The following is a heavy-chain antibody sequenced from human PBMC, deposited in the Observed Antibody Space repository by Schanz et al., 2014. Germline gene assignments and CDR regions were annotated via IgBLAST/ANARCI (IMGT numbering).Heavy chain of an antibody. D-gene: IGHD3-22*01. J-gene: IGHJ3*02. CDR1: GGSFSGYY. CDR2: IYHTGST. CDR3: ARGTRERLLLRSWQFAFDI. Sequence: QVQLQQWGAGLLKPSETLSLTCGVFGGSFSGYYWSWIRQPPGKGLEWIGEIYHTGSTNYNPSLKRRVPISVDTSKNQFSLKLSSVTAADTAVYYCARGTRERLLLRSWQFAFDIWGQGTIVNVSS. V-gene: IGHV4-34*01.